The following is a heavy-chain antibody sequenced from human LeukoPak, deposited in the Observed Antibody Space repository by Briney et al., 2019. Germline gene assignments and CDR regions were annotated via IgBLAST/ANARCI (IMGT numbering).Heavy chain of an antibody. CDR2: IGAGGDT. J-gene: IGHJ4*02. CDR3: ARRAGAYSHPYDY. D-gene: IGHD4/OR15-4a*01. V-gene: IGHV3-13*01. Sequence: GGSLRLSCAASGFTFSSYDMHWVRQATGKGLEWVSAIGAGGDTYYADSVKGRFTISRENAKNSLYLQMNSLGAGDTAVYYCARRAGAYSHPYDYWGQGTLVTVSS. CDR1: GFTFSSYD.